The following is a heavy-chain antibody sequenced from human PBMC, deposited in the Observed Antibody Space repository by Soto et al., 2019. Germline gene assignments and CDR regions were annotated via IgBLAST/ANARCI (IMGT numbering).Heavy chain of an antibody. CDR2: INPNSGGT. J-gene: IGHJ6*02. D-gene: IGHD5-18*01. Sequence: GASVKVSCKASGYTFTGYYMHWVRQAPGQGLEWMGWINPNSGGTNYAQKFQGRVTMTRDTSISTAYMELSRLRSDDTAVYYFVRDIRYSYGYRGRVSGGGMDVWGQGTTVTVSS. V-gene: IGHV1-2*02. CDR3: VRDIRYSYGYRGRVSGGGMDV. CDR1: GYTFTGYY.